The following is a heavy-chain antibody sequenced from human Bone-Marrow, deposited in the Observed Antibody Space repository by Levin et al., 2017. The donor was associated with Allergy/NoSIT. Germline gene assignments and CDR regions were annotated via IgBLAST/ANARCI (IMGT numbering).Heavy chain of an antibody. D-gene: IGHD6-13*01. CDR3: AKVEYSSSWYNHYYYYYMDV. Sequence: GGSLRLSCAASGFTFSSYAMSWVRQAPGKGLEWVSAISGSGGSTYYADSVKGRFTISRDNSKNTLYLQMNSLRAEDTAVYYCAKVEYSSSWYNHYYYYYMDVWGKGTTVTVSS. CDR2: ISGSGGST. V-gene: IGHV3-23*01. J-gene: IGHJ6*03. CDR1: GFTFSSYA.